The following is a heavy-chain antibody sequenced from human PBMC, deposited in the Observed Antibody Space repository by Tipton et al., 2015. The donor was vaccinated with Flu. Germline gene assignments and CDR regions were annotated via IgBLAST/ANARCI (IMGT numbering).Heavy chain of an antibody. CDR3: ATDGLVLRYFDSGLGGMDV. CDR1: GYTLTELS. J-gene: IGHJ6*02. CDR2: FDPEDGET. Sequence: QLVQSGAEGKKPGASVKVSCKVSGYTLTELSMHWVRQAPGKGLEWMGGFDPEDGETIYAQKFQGRVTMTEDTSTDTAYMELSSLRSEDTAVYYCATDGLVLRYFDSGLGGMDVWGQGTPVTVSS. D-gene: IGHD3-9*01. V-gene: IGHV1-24*01.